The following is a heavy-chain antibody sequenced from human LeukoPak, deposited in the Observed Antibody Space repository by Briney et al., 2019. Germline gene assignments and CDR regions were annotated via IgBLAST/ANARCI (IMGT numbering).Heavy chain of an antibody. J-gene: IGHJ5*02. Sequence: PWETLSLTCAVYGGSFSGYYWSWIRQPPGKGLEWIGEINHSGSTNYNPSLKSRVTISVDTSKNQFSLKLSSVTAADTAVYYCARGQDYYDSSGYRFDPWGQGTLVTVTS. CDR2: INHSGST. CDR3: ARGQDYYDSSGYRFDP. V-gene: IGHV4-34*01. D-gene: IGHD3-22*01. CDR1: GGSFSGYY.